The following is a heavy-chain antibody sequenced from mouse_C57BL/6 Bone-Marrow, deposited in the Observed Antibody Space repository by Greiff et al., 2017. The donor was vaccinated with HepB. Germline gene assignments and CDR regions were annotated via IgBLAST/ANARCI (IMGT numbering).Heavy chain of an antibody. Sequence: QVQLKQPGAEFVKPGASVKLSCKASGYTFTSYWMHWVKQRPGRGLEWIGRIDPNSGGIKYNEKFKSKATLTVDKPSSTAYMQLSSLTSEDSAVYYGAREGNFITTVGDYWGQGTTLTVAS. CDR1: GYTFTSYW. J-gene: IGHJ2*01. V-gene: IGHV1-72*01. CDR2: IDPNSGGI. D-gene: IGHD1-1*01. CDR3: AREGNFITTVGDY.